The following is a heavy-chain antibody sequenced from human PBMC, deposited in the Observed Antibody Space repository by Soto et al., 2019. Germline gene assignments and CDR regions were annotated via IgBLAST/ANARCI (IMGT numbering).Heavy chain of an antibody. CDR2: LSGSSGTL. CDR3: ARPASSTSCWNWFDP. V-gene: IGHV3-48*03. D-gene: IGHD2-2*01. J-gene: IGHJ5*02. Sequence: PGGSLRLSCAAAGFTFSSYEMNWVRQAPGKVLERFPYLSGSSGTLSDRASVKRRCTISRANPNNSMYLQIHSLRAEDPALSHSARPASSTSCWNWFDPWGQVPLVTASS. CDR1: GFTFSSYE.